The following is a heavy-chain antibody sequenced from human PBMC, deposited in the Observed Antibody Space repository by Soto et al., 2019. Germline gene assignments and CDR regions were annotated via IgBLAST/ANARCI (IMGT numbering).Heavy chain of an antibody. CDR3: AKNSGYDYVDYYYYYYMDV. Sequence: GGSLRLSCAASGFTFSSYAMSWVRQAPGKGLEWVSAISGSGGSTYYADSVKGPFTISIDNSKNTLYLQMNSLRAEDTAVYYCAKNSGYDYVDYYYYYYMDVWGKGTTVTVSS. CDR2: ISGSGGST. V-gene: IGHV3-23*01. D-gene: IGHD5-12*01. J-gene: IGHJ6*03. CDR1: GFTFSSYA.